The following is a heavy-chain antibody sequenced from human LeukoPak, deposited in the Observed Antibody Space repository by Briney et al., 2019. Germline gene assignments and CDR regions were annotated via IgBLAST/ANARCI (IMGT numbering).Heavy chain of an antibody. CDR2: INSDGSST. J-gene: IGHJ6*03. CDR3: ARDGRGGGKAWISYYYYYYMDV. V-gene: IGHV3-74*01. CDR1: GFTFSSYW. D-gene: IGHD3-10*01. Sequence: GGSLRLSCAASGFTFSSYWMHWVRQAPGKGLVWVSRINSDGSSTSYADSVKGRFTISRDNAKNTLYLQMNSLRAEDTAVYYCARDGRGGGKAWISYYYYYYMDVWGKGTTVTVSS.